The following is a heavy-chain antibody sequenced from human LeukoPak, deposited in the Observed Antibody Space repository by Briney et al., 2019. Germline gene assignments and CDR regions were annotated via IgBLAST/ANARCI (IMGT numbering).Heavy chain of an antibody. Sequence: GGSLRLSCAASGFTFSTYAMSWVRQAPGKGLEWVSTIIGSGESTYYADSVKGRFTISRDNSKNTLYLQVNSLRVEGTGFYYCAKHLSSSSRYYYDSWGQGTRVTVSS. CDR3: AKHLSSSSRYYYDS. J-gene: IGHJ4*02. CDR1: GFTFSTYA. CDR2: IIGSGEST. D-gene: IGHD6-13*01. V-gene: IGHV3-23*01.